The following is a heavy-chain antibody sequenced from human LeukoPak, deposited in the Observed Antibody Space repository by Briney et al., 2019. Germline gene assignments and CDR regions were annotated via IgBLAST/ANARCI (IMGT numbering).Heavy chain of an antibody. CDR3: ARVNRWLRFGSRSFDY. D-gene: IGHD5-12*01. CDR2: TKDSGRT. CDR1: GGPFSGNY. V-gene: IGHV4-34*01. Sequence: SSETVSLTCDVHGGPFSGNYWSWLRQPPGKGREGIGETKDSGRTNYNPSPRSRVTISDDTSKNQFFLNLTSVTAADTAVYYCARVNRWLRFGSRSFDYWGQGSLVTVSS. J-gene: IGHJ4*02.